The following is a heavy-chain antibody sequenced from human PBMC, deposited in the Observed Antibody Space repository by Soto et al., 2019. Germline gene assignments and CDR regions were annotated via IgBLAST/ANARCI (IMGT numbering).Heavy chain of an antibody. J-gene: IGHJ5*02. CDR3: ARAGQLVLSWFDP. V-gene: IGHV4-38-2*01. D-gene: IGHD6-6*01. CDR2: IYHSGST. Sequence: SETLSLTCAVSGYSISSGYYWGWIRQPPGKGLEWIGSIYHSGSTYYNPSLKSRVTISVDTSKNQFSLKLSSVTAADTAVYYCARAGQLVLSWFDPWGQGTLVTVSS. CDR1: GYSISSGYY.